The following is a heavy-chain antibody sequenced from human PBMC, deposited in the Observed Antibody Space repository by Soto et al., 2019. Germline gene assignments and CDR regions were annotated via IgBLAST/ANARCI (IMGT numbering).Heavy chain of an antibody. J-gene: IGHJ4*02. CDR2: ISHTGIT. CDR3: AITSGLSPSGSFDY. CDR1: GGSISTSAYY. Sequence: QLQLQESGTGLVKPSETLSLTCTISGGSISTSAYYWGWIRQPPGTGLDWIGSISHTGITYYHLSLPIRVAISADTSKTPLSLRLRAVTVADTANYYCAITSGLSPSGSFDYLCRGNLVPVSS. D-gene: IGHD2-15*01. V-gene: IGHV4-39*01.